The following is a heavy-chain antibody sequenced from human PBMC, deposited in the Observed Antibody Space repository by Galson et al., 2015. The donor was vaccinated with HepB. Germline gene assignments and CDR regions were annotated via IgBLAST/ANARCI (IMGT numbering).Heavy chain of an antibody. CDR3: ARMTHYHTRQSYYPDY. J-gene: IGHJ4*02. D-gene: IGHD3-10*01. V-gene: IGHV4-39*01. CDR1: GGSITRNSYY. CDR2: IYYSGRT. Sequence: TLSLTCSISGGSITRNSYYWGWIRQSPGKGLEWIGSIYYSGRTLYNPSLQRPVTISEDTSQNQFSLKLSSVTAADTAVYYCARMTHYHTRQSYYPDYWGQGTLVIVSS.